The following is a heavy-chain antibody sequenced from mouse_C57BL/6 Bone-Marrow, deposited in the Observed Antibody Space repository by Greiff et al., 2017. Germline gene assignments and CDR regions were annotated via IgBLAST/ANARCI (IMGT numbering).Heavy chain of an antibody. CDR3: ARGGGGSYPYYFDY. D-gene: IGHD1-1*02. V-gene: IGHV1-63*01. CDR2: IYPGGGYT. J-gene: IGHJ2*01. Sequence: VQLQQSGAELVRPGTSVKMSCKASGYTFTNYWIGWAKQRPGHGLEWIGDIYPGGGYTNYNEKFKGKATLTADKSSSTAYMQFSSLTSEDSAIYYCARGGGGSYPYYFDYWGQGTTLTVSS. CDR1: GYTFTNYW.